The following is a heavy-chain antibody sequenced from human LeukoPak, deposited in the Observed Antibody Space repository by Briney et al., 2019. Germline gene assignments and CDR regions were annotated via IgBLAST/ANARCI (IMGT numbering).Heavy chain of an antibody. CDR2: ISSSSSYI. CDR3: ARDPYCSSTSCAKHFDY. J-gene: IGHJ4*02. Sequence: PGGSLRLSCAASGFTFSSYSMNWVRQAPGKGLEWVSSISSSSSYIYYADSVKGRFTISRDNAKNSLYLQMNSLRAEDTAVYYCARDPYCSSTSCAKHFDYWGQGTLVTVPS. V-gene: IGHV3-21*01. D-gene: IGHD2-2*01. CDR1: GFTFSSYS.